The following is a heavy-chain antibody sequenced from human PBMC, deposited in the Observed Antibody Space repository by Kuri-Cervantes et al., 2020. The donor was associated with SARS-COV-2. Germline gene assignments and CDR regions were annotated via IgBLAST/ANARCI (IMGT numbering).Heavy chain of an antibody. CDR2: IYHSGST. CDR1: GASVSNDDW. J-gene: IGHJ6*02. CDR3: ARVRDRYGEPYYYGMDV. D-gene: IGHD4-17*01. Sequence: SETLSLTCTVSGASVSNDDWWIWVRQPPGKGLEWIGEIYHSGSTNYNPSLKSRVTISVDKSRNQFSLKLSSVTAADTAVYYCARVRDRYGEPYYYGMDVWGQGTTVTVSS. V-gene: IGHV4-4*02.